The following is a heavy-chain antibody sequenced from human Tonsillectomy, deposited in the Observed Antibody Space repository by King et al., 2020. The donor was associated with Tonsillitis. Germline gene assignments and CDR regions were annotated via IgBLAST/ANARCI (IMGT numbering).Heavy chain of an antibody. D-gene: IGHD5-12*01. J-gene: IGHJ4*02. CDR2: IYYSGST. CDR3: ARRRGYDPLFDY. V-gene: IGHV4-39*07. Sequence: QLQESGPGLVKPSETLSLTCTVFGGSISSSSYYWGWIRQPPGKGLEWIGTIYYSGSTYYDPSLKSRVTISVDTSKNLFSLKLSSVTAADTAVYYCARRRGYDPLFDYWGQGTLVTVSS. CDR1: GGSISSSSYY.